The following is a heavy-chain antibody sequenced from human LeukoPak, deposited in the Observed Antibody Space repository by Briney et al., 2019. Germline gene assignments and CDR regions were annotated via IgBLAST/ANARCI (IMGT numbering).Heavy chain of an antibody. CDR1: GGSISSSSDY. V-gene: IGHV4-39*01. CDR2: IYYHENT. D-gene: IGHD3-9*01. CDR3: AGPGGYFDWLPFGY. J-gene: IGHJ4*02. Sequence: SETLSLTCTVSGGSISSSSDYWGWIRQAPGKGLEWIGSIYYHENTYYNSSLKSRVTISVDTSKNQFSLKLNSVTAADTAVYYCAGPGGYFDWLPFGYWGQGTLVTVSS.